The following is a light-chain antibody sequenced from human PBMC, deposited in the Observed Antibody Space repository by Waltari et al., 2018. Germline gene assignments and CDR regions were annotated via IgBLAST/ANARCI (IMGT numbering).Light chain of an antibody. Sequence: EIVLTQSPVTLSLSPGERAPLPCRASKSITTNFIAWYQQKPGQAPRLLIHGASIRATGISDFFSGSGSGTDFTLTISRLEPEDFAVYYCQHYGRSAITFGQGTRLDIK. CDR2: GAS. CDR1: KSITTNF. J-gene: IGKJ5*01. CDR3: QHYGRSAIT. V-gene: IGKV3-20*01.